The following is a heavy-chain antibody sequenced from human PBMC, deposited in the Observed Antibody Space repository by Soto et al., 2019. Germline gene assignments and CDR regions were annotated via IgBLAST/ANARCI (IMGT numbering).Heavy chain of an antibody. J-gene: IGHJ5*02. CDR2: INAGNGNT. CDR1: GYTFTSYA. V-gene: IGHV1-3*01. D-gene: IGHD5-12*01. Sequence: ASVKVSCKASGYTFTSYAMHWVRQAPGQRLEWMGWINAGNGNTKYSQKFQGRVTITRDTSASTAYMELSSPRSEDTAVYYCARDLWDGYTVDPWGQGTLVTVSS. CDR3: ARDLWDGYTVDP.